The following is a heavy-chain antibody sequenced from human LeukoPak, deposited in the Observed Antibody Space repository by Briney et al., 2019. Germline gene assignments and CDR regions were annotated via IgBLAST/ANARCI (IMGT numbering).Heavy chain of an antibody. CDR3: AKDTDPSHWGTLDY. J-gene: IGHJ4*02. CDR1: GFTFSSYA. CDR2: ISGSGGST. Sequence: PGGSLRLSCAASGFTFSSYAMSWVRQAPGKGLEWVSAISGSGGSTYYADSVKGRFTISRDNSKNTLYLQMNSLRAEDTAVYYCAKDTDPSHWGTLDYWGQGTLVTVSS. D-gene: IGHD7-27*01. V-gene: IGHV3-23*01.